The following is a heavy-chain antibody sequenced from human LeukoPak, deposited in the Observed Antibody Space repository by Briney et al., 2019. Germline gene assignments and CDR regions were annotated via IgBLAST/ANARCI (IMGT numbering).Heavy chain of an antibody. V-gene: IGHV3-21*01. J-gene: IGHJ4*02. CDR2: ISSSSSYI. CDR3: ASLMVRGVIGPLDY. CDR1: GFTFSSYS. D-gene: IGHD3-10*01. Sequence: GGSLRLSCAASGFTFSSYSMNWVRQAPGKGPEWVSSISSSSSYIYYADSVKGRFTISRDNVKNSLYLQMNSLRAEDTAVYYCASLMVRGVIGPLDYWGQGTLVTVSS.